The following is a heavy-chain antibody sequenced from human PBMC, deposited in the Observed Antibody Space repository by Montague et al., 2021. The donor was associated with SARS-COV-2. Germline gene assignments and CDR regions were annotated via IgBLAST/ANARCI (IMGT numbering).Heavy chain of an antibody. V-gene: IGHV4-39*01. CDR1: GGSISSSSYY. D-gene: IGHD1-26*01. Sequence: SETLSLTCTVSGGSISSSSYYWAWIRQPPGKGLEWIGSNYHSGSTFYNPSLKSRVSMSVDTSKNQFSLKLSPVTAADTAMYYCARVKWESSVGNVFDMWGQGTMVTVSS. CDR3: ARVKWESSVGNVFDM. J-gene: IGHJ3*02. CDR2: NYHSGST.